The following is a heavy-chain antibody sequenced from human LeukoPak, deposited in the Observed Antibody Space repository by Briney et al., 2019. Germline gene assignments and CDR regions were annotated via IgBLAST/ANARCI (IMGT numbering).Heavy chain of an antibody. CDR3: ARDRVTMVRGVSGYFDY. D-gene: IGHD3-10*01. Sequence: GGSLRLSCVGSGFTFSTYTMHWVRQAPGKGLEWVSSIGSGSSYMYYGDSVKGRFTISRDNAKNSLYLQMNSLRAEDTAVYYCARDRVTMVRGVSGYFDYWGQGTLVTVSS. CDR1: GFTFSTYT. J-gene: IGHJ4*02. CDR2: IGSGSSYM. V-gene: IGHV3-21*01.